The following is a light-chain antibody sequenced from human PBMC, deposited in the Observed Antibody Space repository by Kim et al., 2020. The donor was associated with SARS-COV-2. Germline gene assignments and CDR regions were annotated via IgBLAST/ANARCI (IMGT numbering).Light chain of an antibody. Sequence: TFSTSGSNSDIGSNYVCLHQRLPRTPTNLLIYRNKRRPSGVPGLFSGSESGTSASLAISGRRSEDEADYYCAAWDDSLSGWVFGGGTQLTVL. V-gene: IGLV1-47*01. CDR2: RNK. CDR3: AAWDDSLSGWV. J-gene: IGLJ3*02. CDR1: NSDIGSNY.